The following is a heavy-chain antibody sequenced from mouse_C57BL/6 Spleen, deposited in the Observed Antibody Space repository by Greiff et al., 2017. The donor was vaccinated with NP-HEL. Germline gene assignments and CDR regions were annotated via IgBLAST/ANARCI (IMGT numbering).Heavy chain of an antibody. J-gene: IGHJ1*03. CDR1: GFTFSDYG. CDR2: ISSGSSTI. Sequence: VQLKESGGGLVKPGGSLKLSCAASGFTFSDYGMHWVRQAPEKGLEWVAYISSGSSTIYYADTVKGRFTISRDNAKNTLFLQMTSLRSEDTAMYDCSRNDGYYWYFDVWGTGTTVTVSS. CDR3: SRNDGYYWYFDV. D-gene: IGHD2-3*01. V-gene: IGHV5-17*01.